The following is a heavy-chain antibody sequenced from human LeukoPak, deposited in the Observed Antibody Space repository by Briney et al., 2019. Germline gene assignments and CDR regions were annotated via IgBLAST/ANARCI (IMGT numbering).Heavy chain of an antibody. D-gene: IGHD1-26*01. Sequence: GGSLRLSCATSGFTFNSYAMSWVRQAPGKGLEWVSTISDSGSTTYYADSVKGRFTISRDNSKNTLYLQMNSLRAEDTALYFCAKKAQYNGNYPLDYWGQGTLVTVSS. V-gene: IGHV3-23*01. CDR3: AKKAQYNGNYPLDY. CDR1: GFTFNSYA. J-gene: IGHJ4*02. CDR2: ISDSGSTT.